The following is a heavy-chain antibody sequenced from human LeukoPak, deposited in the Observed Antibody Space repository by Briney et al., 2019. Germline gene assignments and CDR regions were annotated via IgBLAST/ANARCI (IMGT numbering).Heavy chain of an antibody. Sequence: AGGSLRLSCAASGFTFSSYAMSWVRQAPGKGLEWVSGISGSGGSTYYADSVKGRFTISRDNSKNTLYLQMNSLRGEDTAIYYCARDYKADFWGQGTLVTVSS. V-gene: IGHV3-23*01. D-gene: IGHD3-10*01. CDR3: ARDYKADF. CDR1: GFTFSSYA. CDR2: ISGSGGST. J-gene: IGHJ4*02.